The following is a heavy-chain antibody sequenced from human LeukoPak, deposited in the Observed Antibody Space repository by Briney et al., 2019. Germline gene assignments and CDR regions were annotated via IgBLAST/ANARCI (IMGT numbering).Heavy chain of an antibody. Sequence: GGSLRLSCAASGFTFSSYAMSWVRQAPGKGLEWVSGINGGGGNTYYADSVKGRLTISRDNSKNTLYLQMNSLRVEDTAVYYCAKALAYCGGDCYSGYLQHWGQGTLVTVSS. CDR3: AKALAYCGGDCYSGYLQH. V-gene: IGHV3-23*01. CDR2: INGGGGNT. CDR1: GFTFSSYA. J-gene: IGHJ1*01. D-gene: IGHD2-21*01.